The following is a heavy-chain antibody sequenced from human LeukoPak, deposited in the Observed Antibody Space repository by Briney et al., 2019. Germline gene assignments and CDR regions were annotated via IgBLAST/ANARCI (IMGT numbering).Heavy chain of an antibody. CDR2: INPSGGST. J-gene: IGHJ4*02. V-gene: IGHV1-46*01. CDR3: AKLGRSITIFGDFDY. Sequence: ASVKVSCKASGYTFTSYYMHWVRQAPGQGLEWMGIINPSGGSTSYAQKFQGRVTMTRDTSTSTVYMELSSLRSEDTAVYYCAKLGRSITIFGDFDYWGQGTLVTVSS. D-gene: IGHD3-3*01. CDR1: GYTFTSYY.